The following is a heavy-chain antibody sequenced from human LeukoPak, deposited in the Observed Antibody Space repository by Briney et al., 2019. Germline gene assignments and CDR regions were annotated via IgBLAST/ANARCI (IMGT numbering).Heavy chain of an antibody. J-gene: IGHJ4*02. CDR2: ISGSGGST. V-gene: IGHV3-23*01. D-gene: IGHD3-9*01. Sequence: GGSLRLSCAASGFTFSSYGMSWVRQAPGKGLEWVSAISGSGGSTYYADSVKGRFTISRDNSKNTLYLQMNSLRAEDTAVYYCAKDRGELVDWYNDYWGQGTLVTVSS. CDR3: AKDRGELVDWYNDY. CDR1: GFTFSSYG.